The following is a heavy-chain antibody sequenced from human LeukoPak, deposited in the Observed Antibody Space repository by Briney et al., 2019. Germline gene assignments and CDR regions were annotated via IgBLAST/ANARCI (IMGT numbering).Heavy chain of an antibody. Sequence: ASVKVSCKASGYTFTGYYMHWVRQAPGQGLEWMGWINPNSGGTNYAQKFQGRVTMTRDTSISTAYMELSRLRSDDTAVYYCARDLYDFWSGYLLGRFDPWGQGTLVTVS. CDR1: GYTFTGYY. CDR3: ARDLYDFWSGYLLGRFDP. V-gene: IGHV1-2*02. D-gene: IGHD3-3*01. J-gene: IGHJ5*02. CDR2: INPNSGGT.